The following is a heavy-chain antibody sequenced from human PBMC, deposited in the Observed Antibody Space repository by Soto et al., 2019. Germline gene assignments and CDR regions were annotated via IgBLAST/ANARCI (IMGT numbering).Heavy chain of an antibody. CDR1: GYTFSSIG. CDR2: LSPYKGNT. CDR3: ARDLEGSGNYYTDY. D-gene: IGHD3-10*01. V-gene: IGHV1-18*01. Sequence: QVQLVQSGDEVKKPGAPVKVSCKASGYTFSSIGISWVRQAPGQGLEWMGWLSPYKGNTYYAQRLKGRVTLTTDTATRTAYMELRSLRSDDTAVYYCARDLEGSGNYYTDYWGQGTLVTVSS. J-gene: IGHJ4*02.